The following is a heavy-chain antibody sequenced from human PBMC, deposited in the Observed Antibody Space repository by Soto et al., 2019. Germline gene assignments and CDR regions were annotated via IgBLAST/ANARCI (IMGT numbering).Heavy chain of an antibody. V-gene: IGHV1-69*01. Sequence: QVQLVQSGAEVKKPGSSVKVSCRASGGTFSNYAISWVRQAPGQGLEWMGGIVPAFGTPNYAQNLQGRITITADDSTTTVYMDLSSLRSEDTAVYYCARGATIFGVGAYSYYEMEVWGQGTTVTVSS. D-gene: IGHD3-3*01. J-gene: IGHJ6*02. CDR1: GGTFSNYA. CDR3: ARGATIFGVGAYSYYEMEV. CDR2: IVPAFGTP.